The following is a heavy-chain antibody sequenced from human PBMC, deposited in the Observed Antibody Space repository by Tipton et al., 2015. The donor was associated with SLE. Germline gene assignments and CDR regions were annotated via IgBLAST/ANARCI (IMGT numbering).Heavy chain of an antibody. CDR1: GFSFTAYW. D-gene: IGHD2-21*02. Sequence: QLVQSGAEVKKPGDSLRISCQGFGFSFTAYWINWVRQMPGKGLEWMGRIDPSDSYTNYSPSFQGHVTISADKSISTAYLQWSSLKASDTAMYYCAIRPSYCGGDCYSHYWGQGTLVTVSS. J-gene: IGHJ4*02. V-gene: IGHV5-10-1*01. CDR3: AIRPSYCGGDCYSHY. CDR2: IDPSDSYT.